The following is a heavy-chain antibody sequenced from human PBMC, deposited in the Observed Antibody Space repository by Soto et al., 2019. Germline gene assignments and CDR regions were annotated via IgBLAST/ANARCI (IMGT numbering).Heavy chain of an antibody. Sequence: GGSLRLSCAASGFTFSSYAMSWVRQAPGKGLEWVSAISGSGGSTYYADPVKGRFTISRDNSKNTLYLQMNSLRAEDTAVYYCAKVRFLEWFQAPMDVWGKGTTVTVSS. V-gene: IGHV3-23*01. J-gene: IGHJ6*04. CDR3: AKVRFLEWFQAPMDV. CDR1: GFTFSSYA. D-gene: IGHD3-3*01. CDR2: ISGSGGST.